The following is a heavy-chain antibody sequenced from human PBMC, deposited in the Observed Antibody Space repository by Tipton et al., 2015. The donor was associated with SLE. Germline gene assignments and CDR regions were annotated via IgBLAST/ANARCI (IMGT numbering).Heavy chain of an antibody. CDR3: ARAEEQLLSDALDI. V-gene: IGHV4-59*08. CDR2: IYHSGST. D-gene: IGHD2-2*01. CDR1: GFTFSDSY. Sequence: LRLSCVASGFTFSDSYMCWIRQAPGEGLEWIGQIYHSGSTNYNPSLKSRVTLSIDTSKNQFSLILTSLTAADTAVYYCARAEEQLLSDALDIWGQGTLATVSS. J-gene: IGHJ3*02.